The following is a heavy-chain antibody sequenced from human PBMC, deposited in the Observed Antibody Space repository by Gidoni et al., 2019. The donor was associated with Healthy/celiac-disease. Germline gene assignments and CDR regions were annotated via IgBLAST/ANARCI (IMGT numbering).Heavy chain of an antibody. CDR1: GFTFSSYS. J-gene: IGHJ2*01. V-gene: IGHV3-21*01. CDR2: ISSSSSYI. D-gene: IGHD6-13*01. Sequence: EVQLVESGGGLVKPGGSLRLSCAASGFTFSSYSMNWVRQAPGKGLEWVSSISSSSSYIYYADSVKGRFTISRDNAKNSLYLQMNSLRAEDTAVYYCARASGWYSSSWYWYFDLWGRGTLVTVSS. CDR3: ARASGWYSSSWYWYFDL.